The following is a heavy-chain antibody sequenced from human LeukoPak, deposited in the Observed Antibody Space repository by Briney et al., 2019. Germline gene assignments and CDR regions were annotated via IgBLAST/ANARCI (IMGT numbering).Heavy chain of an antibody. CDR3: ARVSRFPSGYFDF. Sequence: PSETLSLTCTVSGGSINNYYWSWIRQPPGKGLEWIGYIYYSGSTTYNPSLKSRATISVHTSKNQLSLKLSSVTAADTAVYYCARVSRFPSGYFDFWGQGTLVTVSS. J-gene: IGHJ4*02. CDR2: IYYSGST. CDR1: GGSINNYY. D-gene: IGHD6-19*01. V-gene: IGHV4-59*01.